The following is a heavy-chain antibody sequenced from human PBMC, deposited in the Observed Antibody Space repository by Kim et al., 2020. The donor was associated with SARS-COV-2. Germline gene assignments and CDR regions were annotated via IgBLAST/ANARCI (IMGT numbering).Heavy chain of an antibody. D-gene: IGHD6-13*01. CDR3: ARGSSIAAAGSPYYYYGMDV. V-gene: IGHV4-61*02. Sequence: SETLSLTCTVSGGSISSGSYYWSWIRQPAGKGLEWIGRIYTSGSTNYNPSLKSRVTISVDTSKNQFSLKLSSVTAADTAVYYCARGSSIAAAGSPYYYYGMDVWGQGTTVTVSS. CDR2: IYTSGST. CDR1: GGSISSGSYY. J-gene: IGHJ6*02.